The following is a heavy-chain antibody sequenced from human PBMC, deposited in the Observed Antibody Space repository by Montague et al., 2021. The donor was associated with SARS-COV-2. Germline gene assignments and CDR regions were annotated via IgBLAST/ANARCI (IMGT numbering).Heavy chain of an antibody. D-gene: IGHD4-23*01. CDR2: VYYTGNT. J-gene: IGHJ4*02. V-gene: IGHV4-39*01. CDR1: GGSIGSGAYF. Sequence: SETLSLTRTVSGGSIGSGAYFGAWIRQPPGKGLEWIGSVYYTGNTYYXPSLKSRVTISVDSSKNQLSLTVSSVTAADTAVYYCARRTPAGGVFDYWGQGTLVTVSS. CDR3: ARRTPAGGVFDY.